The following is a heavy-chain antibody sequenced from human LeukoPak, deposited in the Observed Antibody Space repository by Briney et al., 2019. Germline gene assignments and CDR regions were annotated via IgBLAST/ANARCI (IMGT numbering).Heavy chain of an antibody. CDR1: GGSFSGYY. Sequence: KPSEILSLTCAVYGGSFSGYYWGWIRQPPGKGLELIGGINHSGSTNYNPSLKSRVTISVDTSKNHFSLKLSSVTAADTAVYYCASTLYCSGGSCYRNYYYYYMDVWGKGTTVTVSS. CDR2: INHSGST. V-gene: IGHV4-34*01. CDR3: ASTLYCSGGSCYRNYYYYYMDV. J-gene: IGHJ6*03. D-gene: IGHD2-15*01.